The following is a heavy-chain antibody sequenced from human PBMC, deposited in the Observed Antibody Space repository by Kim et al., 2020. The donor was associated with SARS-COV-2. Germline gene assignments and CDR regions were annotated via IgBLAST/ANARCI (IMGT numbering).Heavy chain of an antibody. CDR1: GGSFSGYY. Sequence: SETLSLTCAVYGGSFSGYYWSWIRQPPGKGLEWIGEINHSGSTNYNPSLKSRVTISVDTSKNQFSLKLSSVTAADTAVYYCARSSSMVRGQPKKYYYYYYGMDVWGQGTTVTVSS. CDR3: ARSSSMVRGQPKKYYYYYYGMDV. V-gene: IGHV4-34*01. D-gene: IGHD3-10*01. J-gene: IGHJ6*02. CDR2: INHSGST.